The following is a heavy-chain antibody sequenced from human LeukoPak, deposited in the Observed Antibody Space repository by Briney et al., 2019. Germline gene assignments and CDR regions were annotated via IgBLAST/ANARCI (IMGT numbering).Heavy chain of an antibody. CDR3: AKDKNWAFDY. D-gene: IGHD7-27*01. V-gene: IGHV3-23*01. CDR2: IIGSGGST. Sequence: GGFLRLSCVVSGFTFSSYAMSWVRQAPGKGLEWVSVIIGSGGSTYYADSVKGRFTISRDNSKNTLYLQMNSLRAEDTAVYYCAKDKNWAFDYWGQGTLVTVSS. J-gene: IGHJ4*02. CDR1: GFTFSSYA.